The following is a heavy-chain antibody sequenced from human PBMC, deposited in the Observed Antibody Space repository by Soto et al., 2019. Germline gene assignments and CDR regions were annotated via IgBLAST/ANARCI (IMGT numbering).Heavy chain of an antibody. CDR3: TTQSDFWSGYYYY. J-gene: IGHJ4*02. V-gene: IGHV3-15*01. CDR1: GFTFSNAW. Sequence: PGGSLRLSCAASGFTFSNAWMSWVRQAPGKGLEWAGRIKSKTDGGTTDYAPPVKDRITISRDDSKNTLYLQMNSLKTEDTAVYYCTTQSDFWSGYYYYWGQGTLVTVSS. D-gene: IGHD3-3*01. CDR2: IKSKTDGGTT.